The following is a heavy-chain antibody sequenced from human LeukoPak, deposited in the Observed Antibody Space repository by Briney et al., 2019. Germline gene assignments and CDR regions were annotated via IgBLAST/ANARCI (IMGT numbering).Heavy chain of an antibody. CDR2: MSPNSGKI. D-gene: IGHD7-27*01. CDR1: GYTFTSYD. J-gene: IGHJ4*02. Sequence: ASVKVSCKASGYTFTSYDINWVRQATGQGLEWMGWMSPNSGKISYAQKLQDRVTMTRDTSISTAYMELSSLRFEDTAVYYCVRTPPNWGADYWGRGTLVTVSS. V-gene: IGHV1-8*01. CDR3: VRTPPNWGADY.